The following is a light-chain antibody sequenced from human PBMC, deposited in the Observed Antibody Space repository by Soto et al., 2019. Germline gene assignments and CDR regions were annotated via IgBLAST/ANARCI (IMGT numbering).Light chain of an antibody. CDR2: AAS. Sequence: IPRCKSPSSLSASKGDRVTISCRASQGISSYLAWYQQKPGKAPKLLIYAASTLQSGVPSRFSGSGSGTDFTLTISCLQSEDFATYYCQQYYSYPLTFGGGTKVDIK. CDR1: QGISSY. J-gene: IGKJ4*01. V-gene: IGKV1-8*01. CDR3: QQYYSYPLT.